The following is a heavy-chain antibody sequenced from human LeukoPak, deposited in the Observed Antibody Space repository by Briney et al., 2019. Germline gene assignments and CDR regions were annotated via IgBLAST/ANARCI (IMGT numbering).Heavy chain of an antibody. D-gene: IGHD6-19*01. V-gene: IGHV1-2*04. Sequence: ASVKVSCKASGYTFTGYYTHWVRQAPGQGLEWMGWINPNSGGTNYAQKFQGWVTMTRDTSISTAYMELSRLRSDDTAVYYCARGSRRYSSGWYDAFDIWGQGTMVTVSS. CDR2: INPNSGGT. J-gene: IGHJ3*02. CDR3: ARGSRRYSSGWYDAFDI. CDR1: GYTFTGYY.